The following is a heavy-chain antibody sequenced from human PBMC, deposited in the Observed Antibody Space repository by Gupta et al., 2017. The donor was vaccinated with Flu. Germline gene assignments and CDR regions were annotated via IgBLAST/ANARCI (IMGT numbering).Heavy chain of an antibody. D-gene: IGHD1-26*01. CDR1: TFSSQS. CDR2: ISSHSDTI. CDR3: ARDFSVNYSGLS. J-gene: IGHJ5*02. Sequence: TFSSQSMNWVRQAPGKGLEWVSYISSHSDTIYYADSVTGRFTVSRDNAKNSLFLQMNSLRAEDTAVYYCARDFSVNYSGLSWGQGTLVTVSS. V-gene: IGHV3-48*01.